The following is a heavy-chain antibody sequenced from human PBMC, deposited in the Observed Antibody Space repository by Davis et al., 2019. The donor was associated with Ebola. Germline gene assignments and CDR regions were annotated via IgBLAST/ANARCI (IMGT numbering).Heavy chain of an antibody. CDR2: IKQDGSEK. J-gene: IGHJ3*02. D-gene: IGHD5-24*01. CDR1: GFTFSSYW. Sequence: PGGSLRLSCAASGFTFSSYWKSWVRQAPGKGLEWVANIKQDGSEKYYVDSVKGRFTISRDNAKNSLYLQMNSLRVEDTAVYYCAREMATTNDAFDIWGQGTMVSVSS. V-gene: IGHV3-7*01. CDR3: AREMATTNDAFDI.